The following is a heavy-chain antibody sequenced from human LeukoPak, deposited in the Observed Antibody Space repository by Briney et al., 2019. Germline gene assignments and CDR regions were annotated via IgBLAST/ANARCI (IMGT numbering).Heavy chain of an antibody. Sequence: ASVKVSCKASGYTFTGYYMHWVRQAPGQGLEWMGWINPNSGGTNYAQKFQGRVTMTRDTSISTAYMELSRLRSDDTAVYYCARVSIFGVVITQYFDYWGQGTLVTVSS. CDR1: GYTFTGYY. CDR2: INPNSGGT. D-gene: IGHD3-3*01. CDR3: ARVSIFGVVITQYFDY. J-gene: IGHJ4*02. V-gene: IGHV1-2*02.